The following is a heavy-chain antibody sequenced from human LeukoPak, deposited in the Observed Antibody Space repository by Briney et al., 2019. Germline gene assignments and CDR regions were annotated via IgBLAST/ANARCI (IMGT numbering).Heavy chain of an antibody. V-gene: IGHV4-61*02. CDR2: IYTSGST. CDR3: ARDRYDTDAFDI. J-gene: IGHJ3*02. D-gene: IGHD3-22*01. Sequence: SETLSFTGSGSGGTICTGSYYWSWLRQPAGKVLEWIGRIYTSGSTNYNPSLKSRVTIAVDTSKNQCSLKLSSVTAADTAVYYCARDRYDTDAFDIWGQGTMVTVSS. CDR1: GGTICTGSYY.